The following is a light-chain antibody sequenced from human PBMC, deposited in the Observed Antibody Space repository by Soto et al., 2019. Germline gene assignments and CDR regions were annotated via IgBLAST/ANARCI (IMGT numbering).Light chain of an antibody. J-gene: IGKJ5*01. CDR2: DVS. CDR1: QDIRGA. CDR3: QQFNRYPIT. Sequence: AIQLTQSPSSLSASVGDRVTITCRASQDIRGALAWYQQTPGKAPKILIYDVSTLQSGVPSRFSGSSSGTDFSLTISSLQPEDFATYFCQQFNRYPITFGQGTRLDIK. V-gene: IGKV1-13*02.